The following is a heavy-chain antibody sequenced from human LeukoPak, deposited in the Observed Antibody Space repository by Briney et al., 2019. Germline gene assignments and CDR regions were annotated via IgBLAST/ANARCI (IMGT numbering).Heavy chain of an antibody. CDR3: ARHCSSTSCYDAFDI. D-gene: IGHD2-2*01. J-gene: IGHJ3*02. CDR1: GYTFTCYY. V-gene: IGHV1-2*02. CDR2: INPNSGGT. Sequence: GASVKVSCKASGYTFTCYYMHWVRQAPGQGLEWMGWINPNSGGTNYAQKFQGRVTMTRDTSISTAYMELSRLRSDDTAVYYCARHCSSTSCYDAFDIWGQGTMVTVSS.